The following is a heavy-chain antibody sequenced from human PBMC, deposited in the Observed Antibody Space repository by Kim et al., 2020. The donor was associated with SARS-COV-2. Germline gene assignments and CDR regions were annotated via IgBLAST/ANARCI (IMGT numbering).Heavy chain of an antibody. Sequence: STYYDPAVKGRVTISVDTSKNQFSLKLGSVTAADTAVYYCAREWQGWFDPWGQGTLVTVSS. V-gene: IGHV4-31*02. CDR2: ST. CDR3: AREWQGWFDP. J-gene: IGHJ5*02.